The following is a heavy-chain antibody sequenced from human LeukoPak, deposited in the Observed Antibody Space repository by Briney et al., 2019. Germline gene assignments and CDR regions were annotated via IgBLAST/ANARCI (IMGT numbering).Heavy chain of an antibody. J-gene: IGHJ4*02. V-gene: IGHV1-2*02. Sequence: ASVKVFCKASGYTFTGYYMHWVRQAPGQGLEWMGWINPNSGGTNYAQKFQGRVTMTRDTSISTAYMELSRLRPDDTAVYYCARVIPRIAAAKSSYYFDYWGQGTLVTVSS. CDR2: INPNSGGT. CDR1: GYTFTGYY. CDR3: ARVIPRIAAAKSSYYFDY. D-gene: IGHD6-13*01.